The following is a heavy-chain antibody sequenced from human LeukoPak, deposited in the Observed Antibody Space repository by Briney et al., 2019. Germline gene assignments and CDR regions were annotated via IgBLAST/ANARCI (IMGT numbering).Heavy chain of an antibody. V-gene: IGHV3-7*01. CDR1: GFTFSNSW. Sequence: GGSLRLSCAASGFTFSNSWMAWVRQAPGKGLEWVANIKQDGSTKHYADSLKDRFTISRDNPKNLLYVQTNSLRADDTAVYYCARDTDGSLDYWGQGILVTVAS. CDR2: IKQDGSTK. D-gene: IGHD1-26*01. CDR3: ARDTDGSLDY. J-gene: IGHJ4*02.